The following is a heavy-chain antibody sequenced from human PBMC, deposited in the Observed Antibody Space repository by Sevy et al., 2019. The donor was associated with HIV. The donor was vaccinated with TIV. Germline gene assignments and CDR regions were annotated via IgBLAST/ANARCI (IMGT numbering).Heavy chain of an antibody. CDR3: ARDARIAAAGKGREDDY. Sequence: ASVKVSCKASGYTFTGYYMHWVRQAPGQGLEWMGRINPNSGGTNYAQKFQGRVTMTRDTSISTAYMELGRLRSDDPAVYYCARDARIAAAGKGREDDYWGQGPLVTVSS. V-gene: IGHV1-2*06. CDR2: INPNSGGT. CDR1: GYTFTGYY. J-gene: IGHJ4*02. D-gene: IGHD6-13*01.